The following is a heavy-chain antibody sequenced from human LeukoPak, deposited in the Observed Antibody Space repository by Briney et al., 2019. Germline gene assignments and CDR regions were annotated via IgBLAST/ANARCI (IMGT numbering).Heavy chain of an antibody. CDR1: GGSISSGDYY. V-gene: IGHV4-30-4*01. CDR3: ARGPSTTVTNY. D-gene: IGHD4-11*01. CDR2: IYYSGST. J-gene: IGHJ4*02. Sequence: SETLSLTCSVSGGSISSGDYYWSWIRQPPGQGLEWIGYIYYSGSTYYNPSLKSRLTISVDTSRNQVSLRLSSVTAADTAVYYCARGPSTTVTNYWGQGTLVTVSS.